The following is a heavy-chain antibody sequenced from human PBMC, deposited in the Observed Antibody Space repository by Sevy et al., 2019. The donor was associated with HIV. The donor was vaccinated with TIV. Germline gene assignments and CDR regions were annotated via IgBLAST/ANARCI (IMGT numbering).Heavy chain of an antibody. V-gene: IGHV1-18*01. CDR2: VSARNGDT. CDR3: ARAPSGSQGPGQYFKH. D-gene: IGHD1-26*01. Sequence: ASVKVSCKTSGYTFTNYLITWVRQAPGQGLEWMGWVSARNGDTKYAQRIQGRVSMTADTSTSTAYMELRSLTSDDTAVYWCARAPSGSQGPGQYFKHWRQGTLVTVS. J-gene: IGHJ1*01. CDR1: GYTFTNYL.